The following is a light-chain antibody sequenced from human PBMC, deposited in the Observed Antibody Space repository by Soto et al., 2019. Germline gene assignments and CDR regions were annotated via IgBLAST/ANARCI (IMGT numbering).Light chain of an antibody. CDR3: QQYGTYWP. J-gene: IGKJ1*01. CDR1: QSISSW. CDR2: DAS. V-gene: IGKV1-5*01. Sequence: DIQMTQSPSTLSASIGDRVTITCRASQSISSWLAWFQQQPGKAPKLLIYDASTLEGGVPSRFRGSGSGTEFTLNISRLQPDDFATYYCQQYGTYWPFGQGTKVDIX.